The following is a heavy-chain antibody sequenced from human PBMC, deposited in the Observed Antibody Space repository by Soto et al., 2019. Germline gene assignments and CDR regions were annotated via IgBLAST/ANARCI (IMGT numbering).Heavy chain of an antibody. J-gene: IGHJ4*02. Sequence: GGSLRLSCAASGFTFSSYSMNWVRQAPGKGLEWVSYMSSSSSTIYYADSVKGRFTISRDNAKNSLYLQMNSLRAEDTAVYYCARDYSSYGPFASWGQGTLVTVSS. CDR1: GFTFSSYS. CDR3: ARDYSSYGPFAS. CDR2: MSSSSSTI. D-gene: IGHD5-18*01. V-gene: IGHV3-48*01.